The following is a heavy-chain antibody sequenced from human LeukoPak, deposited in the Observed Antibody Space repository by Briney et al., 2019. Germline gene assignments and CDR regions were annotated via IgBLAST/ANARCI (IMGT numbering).Heavy chain of an antibody. V-gene: IGHV4-59*01. CDR2: IYYSGST. CDR1: GGSISSYY. J-gene: IGHJ5*02. D-gene: IGHD5-18*01. CDR3: ARRVGGYSYNWFDP. Sequence: SETLSLTCTVSGGSISSYYWSWIRQPPGKGLEWIGYIYYSGSTNYNPSLKSRVTISVDTSKNQFSLKLSSVTAADTAVYYCARRVGGYSYNWFDPWGQGTLATVSS.